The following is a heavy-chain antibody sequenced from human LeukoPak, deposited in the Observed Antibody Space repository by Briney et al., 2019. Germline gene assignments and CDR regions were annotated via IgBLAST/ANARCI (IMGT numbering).Heavy chain of an antibody. CDR2: IYGTGDT. V-gene: IGHV4-59*02. CDR3: TRDRAPDNYYDFWSGYLGH. D-gene: IGHD3-3*01. J-gene: IGHJ4*02. CDR1: GGSVSGYY. Sequence: SETLSLTCSVAGGSVSGYYWSWIRQPPGKGLEWIGYIYGTGDTNYNHSLKSRVTMSVDTSKNKVSLNLRSVATADTTIYYWTRDRAPDNYYDFWSGYLGHWGQRTLVTVSS.